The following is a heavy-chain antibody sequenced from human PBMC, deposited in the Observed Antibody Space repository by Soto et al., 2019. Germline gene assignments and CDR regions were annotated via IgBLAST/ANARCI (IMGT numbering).Heavy chain of an antibody. D-gene: IGHD6-6*01. CDR1: GGSISSGNW. V-gene: IGHV4-4*02. CDR2: IYHSGST. J-gene: IGHJ5*02. CDR3: ARSWNRVAARHNWFDP. Sequence: LSLTCAVSGGSISSGNWWSWVRQPPGKGLEWIGEIYHSGSTNYNPSLKSRVTISVDKSKNQFSLKLSSVTAADTAVYYCARSWNRVAARHNWFDPWGQGTLVTVSS.